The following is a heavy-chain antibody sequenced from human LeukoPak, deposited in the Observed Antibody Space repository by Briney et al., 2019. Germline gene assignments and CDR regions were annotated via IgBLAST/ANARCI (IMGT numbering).Heavy chain of an antibody. V-gene: IGHV4-38-2*02. CDR1: GYSISSGYY. Sequence: PSETLSLTCTVSGYSISSGYYWGWIRQPPRKGLEWIGSIYHSGSTYYNPSLKSRITISVDTTKNHFALKLSSVTAADTAVYYCARIRIVGAVDYWGQGTLVTVSS. J-gene: IGHJ4*02. CDR2: IYHSGST. CDR3: ARIRIVGAVDY. D-gene: IGHD1-26*01.